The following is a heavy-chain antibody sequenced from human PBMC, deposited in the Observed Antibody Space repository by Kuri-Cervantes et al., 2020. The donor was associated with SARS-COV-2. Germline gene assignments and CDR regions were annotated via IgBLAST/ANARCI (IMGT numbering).Heavy chain of an antibody. CDR2: SYYSGST. CDR1: GGSISSSSYY. D-gene: IGHD5-24*01. CDR3: ARVNVATIPARFVYFDY. J-gene: IGHJ4*02. V-gene: IGHV4-39*01. Sequence: SETLSLTCTVSGGSISSSSYYWGWIRQPPGKGLEWIGSSYYSGSTYYNPSLKSRVTISLDTSKNQFSLRLSSVTAADTAVYYCARVNVATIPARFVYFDYWGQGTLVTVSS.